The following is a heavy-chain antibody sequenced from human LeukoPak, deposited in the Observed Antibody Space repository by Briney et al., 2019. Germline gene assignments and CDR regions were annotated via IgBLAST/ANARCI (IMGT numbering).Heavy chain of an antibody. J-gene: IGHJ4*02. CDR3: ARHWAYSSSWYRPTSYFDY. CDR1: GGSISSSNW. CDR2: IYHSGST. V-gene: IGHV4-4*02. Sequence: SGTLSLTCAVSGGSISSSNWWSWVRQPPGKGLEWIGEIYHSGSTNYKPSLKSRVTISVDTSKNQFSLKLSSVTAADTAVYYCARHWAYSSSWYRPTSYFDYWGQGTLVTVSS. D-gene: IGHD6-13*01.